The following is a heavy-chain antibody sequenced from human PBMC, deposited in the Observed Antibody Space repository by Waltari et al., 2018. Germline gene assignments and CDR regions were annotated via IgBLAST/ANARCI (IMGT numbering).Heavy chain of an antibody. D-gene: IGHD2-2*01. CDR2: IIPIFGTA. CDR1: GGTFSSYA. CDR3: ARDREYQLLSGFDY. Sequence: QVQLVQSGAEVKKPGSSVKVSCKAPGGTFSSYAISWVRQAPGQGLEWMGGIIPIFGTANYAQKFQGRVTITADESTSTAYMELSSLRSEDTAVYYCARDREYQLLSGFDYWGQGTLVTVSS. J-gene: IGHJ4*02. V-gene: IGHV1-69*01.